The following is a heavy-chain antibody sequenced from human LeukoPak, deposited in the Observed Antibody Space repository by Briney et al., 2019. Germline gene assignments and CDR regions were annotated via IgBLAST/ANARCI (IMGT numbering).Heavy chain of an antibody. D-gene: IGHD2-15*01. CDR1: GFILSNYR. V-gene: IGHV3-48*04. J-gene: IGHJ4*02. Sequence: GGSLRLSCAASGFILSNYRMNWVRQAPGKGLEWVSYISSSGNSREYADSVKGRFTISRDNAKNSLYLQMNSLRAEDTAVYYCARGRFSCSGGSCYHYFDQWGQGTLVTVSS. CDR2: ISSSGNSR. CDR3: ARGRFSCSGGSCYHYFDQ.